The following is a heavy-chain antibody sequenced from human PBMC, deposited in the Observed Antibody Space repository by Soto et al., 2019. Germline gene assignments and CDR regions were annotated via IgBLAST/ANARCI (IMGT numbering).Heavy chain of an antibody. CDR2: IYYSGST. V-gene: IGHV4-31*03. J-gene: IGHJ6*02. CDR1: GGSISSGGYY. Sequence: QVQLQESGPGLVKPSQTLSLTCTVSGGSISSGGYYWSWIRQHSGKGLEWIGYIYYSGSTFSSPSLKSRVTISVDTSKNQFSLKLTSVTVADTAVYYCARDHLYASGYGMDVWGQGTTVTVSS. CDR3: ARDHLYASGYGMDV. D-gene: IGHD2-2*01.